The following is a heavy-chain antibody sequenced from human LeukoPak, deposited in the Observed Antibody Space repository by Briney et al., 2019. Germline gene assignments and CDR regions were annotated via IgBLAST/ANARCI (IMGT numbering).Heavy chain of an antibody. CDR1: GDSITNNNYY. D-gene: IGHD1-26*01. CDR3: ARHGIVGATSWFDP. Sequence: SETLSLTCSVSGDSITNNNYYWGWIRQPPGKGLEWVGNMYHSGSTHYNPSLKSRVTISADKSISTAYLQWSSLKASDTAMYYCARHGIVGATSWFDPWGQGTLVTVSS. V-gene: IGHV4-39*07. J-gene: IGHJ5*02. CDR2: MYHSGST.